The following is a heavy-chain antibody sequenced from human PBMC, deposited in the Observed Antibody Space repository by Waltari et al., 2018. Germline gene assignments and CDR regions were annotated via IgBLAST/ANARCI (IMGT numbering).Heavy chain of an antibody. CDR3: ARVILGATDDYSYAMDV. Sequence: QVQLQESGPGLVQPSGTLSLTCVVSGGSISISNWWTWVRQPPGKGLEWIGEIDHKGNTHYNPYLKSLVTISVDKSKNQFSLKLRSVTAADTAVYYCARVILGATDDYSYAMDVWGQGITVTVSS. CDR2: IDHKGNT. J-gene: IGHJ6*02. D-gene: IGHD1-26*01. V-gene: IGHV4-4*02. CDR1: GGSISISNW.